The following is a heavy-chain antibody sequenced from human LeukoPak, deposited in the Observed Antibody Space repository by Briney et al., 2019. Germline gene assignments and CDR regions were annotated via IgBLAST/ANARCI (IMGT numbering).Heavy chain of an antibody. CDR1: GYSLTNHF. D-gene: IGHD2-2*01. J-gene: IGHJ5*02. CDR2: ILHNGAT. Sequence: PSETLSLTCGVYGYSLTNHFWIWLRQPPGKGPEWIGEILHNGATNYNPSLKSRVTISVDTSKNQFFLKLSSVTAADTAVYYCARGPAAIHPWGQGTLVTVSS. CDR3: ARGPAAIHP. V-gene: IGHV4-34*12.